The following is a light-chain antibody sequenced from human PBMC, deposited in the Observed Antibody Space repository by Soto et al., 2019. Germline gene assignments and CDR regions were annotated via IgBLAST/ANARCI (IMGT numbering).Light chain of an antibody. CDR3: QQRAHWPT. V-gene: IGKV3-11*01. J-gene: IGKJ4*01. CDR2: DTS. Sequence: EIVLTQSPATLSLSPGERATLSCRASQSISSYLAWYQQKPGQAPRLLIYDTSNRATGIPARFSGSGSGTDFPLTISSLEPEDFAVYYCQQRAHWPTFGGGTKVEIK. CDR1: QSISSY.